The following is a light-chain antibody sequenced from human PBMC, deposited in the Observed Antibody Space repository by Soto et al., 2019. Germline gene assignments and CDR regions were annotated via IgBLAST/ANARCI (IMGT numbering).Light chain of an antibody. Sequence: EVVLTQSPATLSLSPGERATLACRASENVYTSVDWYQQRPGQAPRLLIQDASKRAPGIPVRFSGSGSGTELPLPISSLETDDSAIYYCQQRATWPPLTFGGGIKIEIK. CDR3: QQRATWPPLT. CDR2: DAS. J-gene: IGKJ4*01. V-gene: IGKV3-11*01. CDR1: ENVYTS.